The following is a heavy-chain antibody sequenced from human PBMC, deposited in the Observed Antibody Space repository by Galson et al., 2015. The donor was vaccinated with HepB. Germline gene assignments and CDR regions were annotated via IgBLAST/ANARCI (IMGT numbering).Heavy chain of an antibody. CDR1: GFTFSDSD. D-gene: IGHD3-22*01. J-gene: IGHJ4*02. V-gene: IGHV3-73*01. CDR3: TQSGNYYDSSGPDY. CDR2: IRSKANSYAT. Sequence: SLRISCAASGFTFSDSDMHWVRQASGKGLEWVGRIRSKANSYATAYTASVKGRFTISRDDSKNTAYLQMNSLKTEDTAVYFCTQSGNYYDSSGPDYWGQGTLVTVSA.